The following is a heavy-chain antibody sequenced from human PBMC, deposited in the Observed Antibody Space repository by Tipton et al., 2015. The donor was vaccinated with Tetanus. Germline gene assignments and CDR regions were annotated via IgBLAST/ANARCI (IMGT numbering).Heavy chain of an antibody. V-gene: IGHV4-61*01. CDR1: GGSVSSGSYY. Sequence: GLVKPSETLSLTCTIFGGSVSSGSYYWAWIRQPPGKGLEYIGYILYGGGTHYNPSLKSRVTISVDTSKNQFSLRLSSVTAADTAVYYCVRGRGLGEYSYGFEYWGPGLLVTVSS. CDR3: VRGRGLGEYSYGFEY. CDR2: ILYGGGT. D-gene: IGHD4-11*01. J-gene: IGHJ4*02.